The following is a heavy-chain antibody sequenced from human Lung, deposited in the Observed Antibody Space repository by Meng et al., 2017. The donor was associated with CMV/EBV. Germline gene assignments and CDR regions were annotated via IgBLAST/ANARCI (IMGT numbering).Heavy chain of an antibody. D-gene: IGHD6-6*01. CDR3: ARAYSSSSNGWCDP. CDR1: GFSFSNFY. J-gene: IGHJ5*02. Sequence: GESLKISCAASGFSFSNFYMNWVRQAPGKGLEWVASISSGSAYIFYADSVKGRFTISRDNAKDSLYLQMNSLRAEDTAVYYCARAYSSSSNGWCDPWGQGTLVTVSS. CDR2: ISSGSAYI. V-gene: IGHV3-21*01.